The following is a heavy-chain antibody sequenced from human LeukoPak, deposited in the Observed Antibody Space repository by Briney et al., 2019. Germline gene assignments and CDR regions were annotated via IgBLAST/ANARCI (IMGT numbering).Heavy chain of an antibody. CDR2: IYSGGST. J-gene: IGHJ4*02. D-gene: IGHD3-9*01. CDR3: AREGGLRYFDPTQPPTPIDY. Sequence: GGSLRLSCAASGFTVSSNYMSWVRQAPGKGLEWVSAIYSGGSTYYADSVKGRFTISRDNSKNTLYLQMNSLRAEDTAVYYCAREGGLRYFDPTQPPTPIDYWGQGTLVTVSS. CDR1: GFTVSSNY. V-gene: IGHV3-66*01.